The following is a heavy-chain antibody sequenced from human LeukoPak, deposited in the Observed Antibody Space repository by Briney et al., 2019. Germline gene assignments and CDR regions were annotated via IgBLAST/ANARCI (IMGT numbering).Heavy chain of an antibody. V-gene: IGHV3-74*01. CDR1: GFTFSSYW. Sequence: PGGSLRLSCAASGFTFSSYWVHWVRQAPGEGLVWVSRINSDGSSTSYADSGKGRFTIPRDNAKNTLYLQMNSLRAEDTAVYYCARGVTDYWGPGNLVTVSS. D-gene: IGHD4-23*01. J-gene: IGHJ4*02. CDR2: INSDGSST. CDR3: ARGVTDY.